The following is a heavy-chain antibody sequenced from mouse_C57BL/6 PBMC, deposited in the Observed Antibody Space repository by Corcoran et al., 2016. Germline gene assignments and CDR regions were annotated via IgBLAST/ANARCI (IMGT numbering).Heavy chain of an antibody. CDR1: GYTFTDYY. J-gene: IGHJ2*01. Sequence: EVQLLQSGPELVKPGASVKISCKASGYTFTDYYMNWVKQRPGKSLEWIGDINPNNGGTSYNQKFKGKATLTVDKSSSTAYMELRSLTSEDSAVYYCVTGGYWGQGTTLTVSS. V-gene: IGHV1-26*01. CDR3: VTGGY. CDR2: INPNNGGT.